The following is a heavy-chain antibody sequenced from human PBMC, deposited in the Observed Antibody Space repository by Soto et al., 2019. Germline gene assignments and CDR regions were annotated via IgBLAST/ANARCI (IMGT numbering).Heavy chain of an antibody. CDR2: INHSGST. CDR3: ARYPDSREWLASGTAFDY. J-gene: IGHJ4*02. D-gene: IGHD6-19*01. V-gene: IGHV4-34*01. CDR1: WGSFSGYY. Sequence: QGQLQQGGAGLLEPSENLSLTCAVYWGSFSGYYWSWIRQPPGKGVEGVWEINHSGSTNYNPSLKSRVTISVDTSKNQFSLKLSSVTAADTAVYYCARYPDSREWLASGTAFDYWGQGTLVTVSS.